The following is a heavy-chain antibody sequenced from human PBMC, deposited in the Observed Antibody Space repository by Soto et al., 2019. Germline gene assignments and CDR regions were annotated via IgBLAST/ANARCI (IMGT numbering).Heavy chain of an antibody. CDR2: ISGSGGST. V-gene: IGHV3-23*01. Sequence: GGSLRLSCAASGFTFSSYAMSWVRQAPGKGPEWVSAISGSGGSTYYADSVKGRFTISRDNSKNTLYLQMNSLRAEDTAVYYCAKGDPGSYYNPGLLVWGQGTLVTVSS. J-gene: IGHJ4*02. CDR1: GFTFSSYA. D-gene: IGHD3-10*01. CDR3: AKGDPGSYYNPGLLV.